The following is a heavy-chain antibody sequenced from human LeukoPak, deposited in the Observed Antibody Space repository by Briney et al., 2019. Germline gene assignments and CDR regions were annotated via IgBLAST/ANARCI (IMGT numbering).Heavy chain of an antibody. V-gene: IGHV4-59*08. J-gene: IGHJ5*02. CDR2: IYYSGST. Sequence: PSETLSLTCTVSGGSISSYYWSWIRQPPGKGLEWIGYIYYSGSTNHNPSLKSRVTISVDTSKNQFSLKLSSVTAADTAVYYCARLSSSSPFDPWGQGTLVTVSS. D-gene: IGHD6-13*01. CDR1: GGSISSYY. CDR3: ARLSSSSPFDP.